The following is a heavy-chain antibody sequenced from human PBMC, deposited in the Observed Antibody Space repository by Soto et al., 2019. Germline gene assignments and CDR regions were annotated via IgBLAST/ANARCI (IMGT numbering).Heavy chain of an antibody. J-gene: IGHJ4*02. CDR3: ARGGLVGVGAATRPFEY. V-gene: IGHV3-21*01. D-gene: IGHD2-15*01. CDR1: RFTFGSHS. CDR2: ISAGSDYI. Sequence: WSLRLSCTDSRFTFGSHSMFWVRQAPGKGLEWVSSISAGSDYIFYADSVKGRFAISRDNAKNSLYLQMDSLRAEDTAVYYCARGGLVGVGAATRPFEYWGQETLVTVSS.